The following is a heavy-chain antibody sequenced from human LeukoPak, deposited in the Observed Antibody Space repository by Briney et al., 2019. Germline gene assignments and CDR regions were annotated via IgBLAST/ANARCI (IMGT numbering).Heavy chain of an antibody. J-gene: IGHJ6*02. D-gene: IGHD3-22*01. V-gene: IGHV3-48*04. CDR2: ISSSSSTI. CDR1: GFTFSSYS. Sequence: GGSLRLSCAASGFTFSSYSMNWVRQAPGKGLEWVSYISSSSSTIYYADSVKGRFTISRDNAKNSLYLQMNSLRAEDTAVYYCAREIVGDYYGMDVWGQGTTVTVSS. CDR3: AREIVGDYYGMDV.